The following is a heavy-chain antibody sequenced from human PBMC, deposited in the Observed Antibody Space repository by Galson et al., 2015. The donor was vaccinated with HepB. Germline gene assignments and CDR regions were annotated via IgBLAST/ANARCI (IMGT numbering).Heavy chain of an antibody. CDR3: AKDTSSLGGLIDY. V-gene: IGHV3-9*01. CDR1: GFTFDDYA. Sequence: SLRLSCAASGFTFDDYAMHWVRQAPGKGLEWVSGISWNSGSIGYADSVKGRFTISRDNAKNSLYLQMNSLRAEDTALYYCAKDTSSLGGLIDYWGQGTLVTVSS. D-gene: IGHD3-16*01. J-gene: IGHJ4*02. CDR2: ISWNSGSI.